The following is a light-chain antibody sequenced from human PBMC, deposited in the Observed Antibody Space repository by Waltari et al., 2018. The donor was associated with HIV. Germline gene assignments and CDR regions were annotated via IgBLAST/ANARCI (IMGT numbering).Light chain of an antibody. CDR3: QSFDSNLNVLV. Sequence: QSLLTQPPSLSGAPGPGVTLSCPPPSSTSVPWYQQRPGPAPKLVIYNDSRRPSGVPDRISGSRSGASASLAISGLQTEDEADYYCQSFDSNLNVLVFGGGTRLTVL. V-gene: IGLV1-40*01. J-gene: IGLJ3*02. CDR1: SSTS. CDR2: NDS.